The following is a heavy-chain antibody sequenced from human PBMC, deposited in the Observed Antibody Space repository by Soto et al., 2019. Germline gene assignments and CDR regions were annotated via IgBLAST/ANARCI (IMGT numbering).Heavy chain of an antibody. J-gene: IGHJ6*02. Sequence: EVQLVESGGGLVQPGGSLRLSCAASGFTFNNYWIHWVRQAPGKGLMWVSRINGDGTTTNYADSVRGRFAISRDNAENTVYLQMKSVRDEDTALYYCARGVRGHYGKDVWGQGTTVTVSS. CDR3: ARGVRGHYGKDV. CDR2: INGDGTTT. CDR1: GFTFNNYW. D-gene: IGHD3-10*01. V-gene: IGHV3-74*01.